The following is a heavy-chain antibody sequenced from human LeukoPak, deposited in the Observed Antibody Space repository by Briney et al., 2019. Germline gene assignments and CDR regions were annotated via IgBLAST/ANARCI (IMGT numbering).Heavy chain of an antibody. J-gene: IGHJ4*02. CDR1: GFTFSSHR. D-gene: IGHD3-3*01. CDR3: ARGTDFWSGNYFDY. CDR2: ISYDGSNK. Sequence: PGGSLRLSCAASGFTFSSHRMSWVRQAPGKGLEWVAVISYDGSNKYYADSVKGRFTISRDNSKNTLYLQMNSLRAEDTAVYYCARGTDFWSGNYFDYWGQGTLVTVSS. V-gene: IGHV3-30*03.